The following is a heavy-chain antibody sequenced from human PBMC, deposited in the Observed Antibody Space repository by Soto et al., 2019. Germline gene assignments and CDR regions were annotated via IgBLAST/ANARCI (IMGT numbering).Heavy chain of an antibody. Sequence: SETLSLTCPVSGGYISSSSYYWGWIRQPPGKGLEWIGSIYYSGSTYYNPSLKSRVTISVDTSKNQFSLKLSSVTAADTAVYYCASLYSGYDLDYYYMDVWGKGTTVTVSS. CDR1: GGYISSSSYY. D-gene: IGHD5-12*01. J-gene: IGHJ6*03. CDR2: IYYSGST. V-gene: IGHV4-39*01. CDR3: ASLYSGYDLDYYYMDV.